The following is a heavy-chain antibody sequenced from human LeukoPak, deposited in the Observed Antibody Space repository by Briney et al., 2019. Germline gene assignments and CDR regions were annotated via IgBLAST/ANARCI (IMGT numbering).Heavy chain of an antibody. CDR1: GFTFSSYS. CDR2: ISGGSRHI. CDR3: AKVLRGEFSCLDY. V-gene: IGHV3-21*01. Sequence: GGSLRLSCAASGFTFSSYSMNWVRHTPGKGLEWVSSISGGSRHIYYADSVKGRFTISRDNAKSSLYLQMNSLRAEDTAVYYCAKVLRGEFSCLDYWGQGTLVIVSS. J-gene: IGHJ4*02. D-gene: IGHD3-16*02.